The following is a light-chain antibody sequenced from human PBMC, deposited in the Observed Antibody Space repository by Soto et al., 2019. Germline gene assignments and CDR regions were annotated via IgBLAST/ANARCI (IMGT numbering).Light chain of an antibody. J-gene: IGKJ2*01. CDR2: DAS. CDR1: QSVSSY. CDR3: QQRSNWPRYT. Sequence: EIVLTQSPATLSLSPGERATLSCRASQSVSSYLAWYQQKPGQAPRLLIYDASNRATGIPARFSGSGSGTDFTLTISSREPEDFAVYYCQQRSNWPRYTLGQGTKLEIK. V-gene: IGKV3-11*01.